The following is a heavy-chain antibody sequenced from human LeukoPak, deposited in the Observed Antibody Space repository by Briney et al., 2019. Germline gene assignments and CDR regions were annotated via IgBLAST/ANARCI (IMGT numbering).Heavy chain of an antibody. D-gene: IGHD1-14*01. CDR1: GFTFSSYS. V-gene: IGHV3-48*04. Sequence: PGGSLRLSCAASGFTFSSYSMNWVRQAPGKGLEWVSYISSSSSTIYYADSVKGRFTISRDNARNSLYLQVNSLRAEDTAVYYCARNQRRLDYWGQGTLVTVSS. CDR2: ISSSSSTI. J-gene: IGHJ4*02. CDR3: ARNQRRLDY.